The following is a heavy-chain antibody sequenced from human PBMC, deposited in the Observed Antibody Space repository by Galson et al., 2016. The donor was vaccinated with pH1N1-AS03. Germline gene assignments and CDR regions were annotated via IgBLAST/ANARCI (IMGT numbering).Heavy chain of an antibody. D-gene: IGHD6-19*01. J-gene: IGHJ5*02. CDR1: AYSITTGHS. V-gene: IGHV4-38-2*01. CDR3: AISPRTIAVAGTFPSRFDP. CDR2: IYHRGHT. Sequence: SETLSLTCSVSAYSITTGHSWGWIRQRPGKGLEWIGSIYHRGHTEYNLSLKSSVTISEDTTKNQFSLRLSPVTAADTALYYCAISPRTIAVAGTFPSRFDPWGQGMLVTVSS.